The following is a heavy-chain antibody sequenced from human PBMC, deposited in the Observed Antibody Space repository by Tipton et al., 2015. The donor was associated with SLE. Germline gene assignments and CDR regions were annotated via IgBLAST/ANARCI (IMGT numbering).Heavy chain of an antibody. Sequence: LRLSCTVSGGSISSSSYYWDWIRQPPGKGLEWIGNMYYSGSTYYNPSLKSRVTISVDTSKNQFSLKLSSVTAADTAVYYCAISFNRGGYDVWGQGTLVTVSS. CDR2: MYYSGST. D-gene: IGHD5-12*01. J-gene: IGHJ4*02. V-gene: IGHV4-39*07. CDR3: AISFNRGGYDV. CDR1: GGSISSSSYY.